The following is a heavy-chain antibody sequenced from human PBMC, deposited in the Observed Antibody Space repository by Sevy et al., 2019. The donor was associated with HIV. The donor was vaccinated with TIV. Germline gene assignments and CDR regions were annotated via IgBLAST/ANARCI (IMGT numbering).Heavy chain of an antibody. Sequence: GGSLRLSCAASGFTFSSYAMNWVRQAPGKGLEWVSAISGSGGSTYYADSVKGRFTISRDNSKNTLYLQMNSLRAEDTAVYYCAKLFYYYDSSGPFDYWGQGTLVTVSS. CDR3: AKLFYYYDSSGPFDY. CDR2: ISGSGGST. V-gene: IGHV3-23*01. CDR1: GFTFSSYA. J-gene: IGHJ4*02. D-gene: IGHD3-22*01.